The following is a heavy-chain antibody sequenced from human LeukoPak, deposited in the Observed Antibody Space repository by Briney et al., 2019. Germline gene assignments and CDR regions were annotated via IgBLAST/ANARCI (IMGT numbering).Heavy chain of an antibody. CDR2: ISRNSGSI. CDR3: AKDMLSARGGTGRYFDY. CDR1: GFTFDDYA. D-gene: IGHD2-8*02. J-gene: IGHJ4*02. Sequence: GRSLRLSCAASGFTFDDYAMHWVRQAPGKGLEWVSGISRNSGSIGYADSVKGRFTISRDNAKNSLYLQMNSLRAEDTALYYCAKDMLSARGGTGRYFDYWGQGTLVTVSS. V-gene: IGHV3-9*01.